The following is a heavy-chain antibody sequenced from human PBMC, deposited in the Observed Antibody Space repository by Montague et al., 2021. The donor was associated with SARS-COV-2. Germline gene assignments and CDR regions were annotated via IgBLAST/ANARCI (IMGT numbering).Heavy chain of an antibody. CDR1: GGSISSGSYY. CDR3: ARGLDPSGTYYLAY. Sequence: TLSLTCTVSGGSISSGSYYWSWIRQLAGKGLEWIGRIYTSGSTNYNPSLKSRVTISIDTPKNQFSLKLSSVTAADTAVYYCARGLDPSGTYYLAYWGQGTLVTVSS. CDR2: IYTSGST. V-gene: IGHV4-61*02. J-gene: IGHJ4*02. D-gene: IGHD3-10*01.